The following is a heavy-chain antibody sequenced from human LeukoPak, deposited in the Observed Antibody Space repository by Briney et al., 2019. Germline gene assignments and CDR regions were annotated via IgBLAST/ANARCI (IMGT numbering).Heavy chain of an antibody. CDR2: ISYDGSNK. V-gene: IGHV3-30*18. J-gene: IGHJ4*02. CDR3: AKVPGCSSGWYYFDY. CDR1: GFTFSSYG. Sequence: GRSLRLSCAASGFTFSSYGMHWVRQAPGKGLEWVAVISYDGSNKYYADSVKGRFTISRDNSKNTLYLQMNSLRAEDTAVYYCAKVPGCSSGWYYFDYWGQGTLVTVSS. D-gene: IGHD6-19*01.